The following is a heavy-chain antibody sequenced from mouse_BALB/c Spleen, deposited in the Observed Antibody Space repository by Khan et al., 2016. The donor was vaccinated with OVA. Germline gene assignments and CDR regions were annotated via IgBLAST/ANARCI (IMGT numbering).Heavy chain of an antibody. CDR2: IYPVDGST. J-gene: IGHJ2*01. CDR1: GYTLTSYY. Sequence: VQLQESGPELVRPGASMKMSCKASGYTLTSYYIHWVKQRPGQGLEWIGWIYPVDGSTKYNEKFKGKSTLTADRSSSTAYMLLSSLNSEDSAIYFCARGYYGYLDYWGQGTTLTVSS. V-gene: IGHV1S56*01. D-gene: IGHD1-1*01. CDR3: ARGYYGYLDY.